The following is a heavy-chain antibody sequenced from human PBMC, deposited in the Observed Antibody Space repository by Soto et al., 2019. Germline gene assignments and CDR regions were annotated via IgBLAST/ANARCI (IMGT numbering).Heavy chain of an antibody. CDR3: ARDPDGSGVPAITMGY. CDR1: GFTFSSYA. Sequence: EVQLLESGGGLVQPGGSLRLSCAASGFTFSSYAMSWVRQAPGKGLEWVSAISGSGGSTYYADSVKGRFTISRDNSKNTLYLQMNSLRAEDTAVYYCARDPDGSGVPAITMGYWGQGTLVTVSS. V-gene: IGHV3-23*01. D-gene: IGHD2-2*01. CDR2: ISGSGGST. J-gene: IGHJ4*02.